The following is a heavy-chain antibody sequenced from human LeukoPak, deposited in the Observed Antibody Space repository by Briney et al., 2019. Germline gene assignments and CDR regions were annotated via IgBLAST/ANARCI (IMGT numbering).Heavy chain of an antibody. Sequence: GASVKVSCKASGGTFSSYAISWVRQAPGQGLEWMGGIIPIFGTANYARKFQGRVTITTDESTSTAYMELSSLRSEDTAVYYCARSRSIAARPVSYYYYYMDVWGKGTTVTVSS. CDR3: ARSRSIAARPVSYYYYYMDV. J-gene: IGHJ6*03. V-gene: IGHV1-69*05. CDR1: GGTFSSYA. D-gene: IGHD6-6*01. CDR2: IIPIFGTA.